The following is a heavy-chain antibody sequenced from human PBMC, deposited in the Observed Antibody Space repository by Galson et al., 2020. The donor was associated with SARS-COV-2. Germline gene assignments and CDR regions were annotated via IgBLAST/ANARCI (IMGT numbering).Heavy chain of an antibody. CDR1: GYTFTSYA. Sequence: ASVKVSCKASGYTFTSYAMHWVRQAPGQRLEWMGWINAGNGNTKYSQKFQGRVTITRDTSASTAYMELSSLRSEDTAVYYCARDENNLLWGGYHPVYWGQGTLVTVSS. CDR3: ARDENNLLWGGYHPVY. J-gene: IGHJ4*02. CDR2: INAGNGNT. V-gene: IGHV1-3*01. D-gene: IGHD3-10*01.